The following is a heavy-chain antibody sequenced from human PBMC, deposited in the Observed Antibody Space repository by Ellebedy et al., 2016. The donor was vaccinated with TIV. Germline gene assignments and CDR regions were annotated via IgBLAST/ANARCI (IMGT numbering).Heavy chain of an antibody. J-gene: IGHJ3*02. CDR2: MNPNSGNT. CDR3: ARGGHYYDSSGYLNMAFDI. CDR1: GYTFTSYD. V-gene: IGHV1-8*01. D-gene: IGHD3-22*01. Sequence: ASVKVSCKASGYTFTSYDINWVRQATGQGLEWMGWMNPNSGNTGYAQKFQGKVTMTRNTSITTAYMELSSLRSEDTAVYYCARGGHYYDSSGYLNMAFDIWGQGTMVTVSS.